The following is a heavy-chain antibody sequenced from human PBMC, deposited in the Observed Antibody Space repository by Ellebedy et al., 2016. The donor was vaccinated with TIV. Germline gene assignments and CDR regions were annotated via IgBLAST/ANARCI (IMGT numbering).Heavy chain of an antibody. J-gene: IGHJ6*02. CDR3: ARDKNGAYGYRNFYYAMDV. D-gene: IGHD5-18*01. CDR2: IIPILRTS. Sequence: AASVKVSCKASGGTFSNYGISWIRQAPGQGLDWMGGIIPILRTSDYAQKLHGRVTITADESTNTAYMELSSLRSEDTSVYYCARDKNGAYGYRNFYYAMDVWGQGTPVTVSS. V-gene: IGHV1-69*13. CDR1: GGTFSNYG.